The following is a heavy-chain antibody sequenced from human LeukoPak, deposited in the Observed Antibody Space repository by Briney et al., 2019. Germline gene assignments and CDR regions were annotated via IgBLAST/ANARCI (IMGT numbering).Heavy chain of an antibody. J-gene: IGHJ4*02. Sequence: GGSLRLSCAASGFTFSSYSMNWVRQAPGQGLEWVSFISSSSTNLYYAGYANSVKGRFTISRDNAKNSLYLQMNSLRAEDTAVYYCAREVGGSGTLSDYWGQGTLVTVSS. CDR1: GFTFSSYS. CDR3: AREVGGSGTLSDY. CDR2: ISSSSTNL. D-gene: IGHD3-10*01. V-gene: IGHV3-21*01.